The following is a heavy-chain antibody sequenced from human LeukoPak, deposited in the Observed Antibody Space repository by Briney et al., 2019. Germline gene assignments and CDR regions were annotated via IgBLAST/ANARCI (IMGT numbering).Heavy chain of an antibody. CDR1: GGSISSSSYY. D-gene: IGHD6-6*01. CDR3: ARHRRSGSSSSGDHAEYFQH. Sequence: SETLSLTCTVSGGSISSSSYYWGWIRQPPGKGLEWIGSIYYSGSTYYNPSLKSRGTISVDTSKNQFSLKLSSVTAADTAVYYCARHRRSGSSSSGDHAEYFQHWGQGTLVTVSS. V-gene: IGHV4-39*01. CDR2: IYYSGST. J-gene: IGHJ1*01.